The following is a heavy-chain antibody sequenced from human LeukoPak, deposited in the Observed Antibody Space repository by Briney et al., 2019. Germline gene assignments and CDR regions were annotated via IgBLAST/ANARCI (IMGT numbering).Heavy chain of an antibody. CDR2: IKQDGSEK. Sequence: GGSLRLSCAASGFTLRSYWMSWVRQAPGKGLEWVATIKQDGSEKYYVDSVKGRFTISRDNAKNSLYLQMNSLRAEDTAVYYCAREYYYGSGSYYNGYWGQGTLVTVSS. V-gene: IGHV3-7*04. J-gene: IGHJ4*02. D-gene: IGHD3-10*01. CDR1: GFTLRSYW. CDR3: AREYYYGSGSYYNGY.